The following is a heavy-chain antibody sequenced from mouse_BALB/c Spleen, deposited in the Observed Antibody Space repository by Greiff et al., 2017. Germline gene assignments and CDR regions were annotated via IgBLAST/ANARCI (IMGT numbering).Heavy chain of an antibody. D-gene: IGHD1-1*01. Sequence: EVKLQESGPSLVKPSQTLSLTCSVTGDSITSGYWNWIRKFPGNKLEYMGYISYSGSTYYNPSLKSRISITRDTSKNQYYLQLNSVTTEDTATYYCARGLYYGSSYYAMDYWGQGTSVTVSS. CDR1: GDSITSGY. CDR3: ARGLYYGSSYYAMDY. V-gene: IGHV3-8*02. CDR2: ISYSGST. J-gene: IGHJ4*01.